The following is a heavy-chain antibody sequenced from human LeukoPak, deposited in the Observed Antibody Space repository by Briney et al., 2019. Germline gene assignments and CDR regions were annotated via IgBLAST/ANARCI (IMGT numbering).Heavy chain of an antibody. CDR1: GFTFSSYS. CDR3: AKDLLSHAAMVWNY. D-gene: IGHD2-2*01. Sequence: GGSLRLSCAASGFTFSSYSMSWVRLAPGKGREWVSAISGSGGSTYYADSVKGRCTISRDNSKNTLYLQMNSLRAEDTAVYYCAKDLLSHAAMVWNYWGQGTLVTVSS. V-gene: IGHV3-23*01. CDR2: ISGSGGST. J-gene: IGHJ4*02.